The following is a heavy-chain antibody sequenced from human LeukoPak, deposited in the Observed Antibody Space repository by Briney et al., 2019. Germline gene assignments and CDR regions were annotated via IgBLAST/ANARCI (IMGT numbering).Heavy chain of an antibody. J-gene: IGHJ3*02. CDR2: ISYDGSNK. Sequence: PGGSLRLSCAASGFTFSSYAMHWVRQAPGKGLEWVAVISYDGSNKYYADSVKGRFTISRDNSKNTLYLQMNSLRAEDTAVYYCARAPPRIAAAGFFAFDIWGQGPMVTVSS. CDR3: ARAPPRIAAAGFFAFDI. D-gene: IGHD6-13*01. CDR1: GFTFSSYA. V-gene: IGHV3-30-3*01.